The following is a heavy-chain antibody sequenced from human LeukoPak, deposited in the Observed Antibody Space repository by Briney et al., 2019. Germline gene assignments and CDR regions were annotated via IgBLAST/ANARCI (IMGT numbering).Heavy chain of an antibody. CDR1: GGSISSGGYS. CDR2: IYHSGST. CDR3: ARLARVVAATAYFDY. D-gene: IGHD2-15*01. Sequence: PSETLSLTCAVSGGSISSGGYSLSWIRQPPGKGLEWIVYIYHSGSTYYNPSLKSRVTISVDRSKNQFSLKLSSVTAADTAVYYCARLARVVAATAYFDYWGQGTLVTVSS. J-gene: IGHJ4*02. V-gene: IGHV4-30-2*01.